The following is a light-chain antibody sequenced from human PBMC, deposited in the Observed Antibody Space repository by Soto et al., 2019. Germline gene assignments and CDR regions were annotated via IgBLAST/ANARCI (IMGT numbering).Light chain of an antibody. V-gene: IGKV1-33*01. J-gene: IGKJ2*01. CDR3: HHYDSSPPYT. CDR1: HDIRNY. CDR2: DAS. Sequence: DIQMTQSPSSLSASVGDRVTITCQASHDIRNYLNWYQQKPGQAPNLLIHDASRLQAGVPSRFSGSGSGTDFTLTISRLEPDDSAVYYCHHYDSSPPYTFGQGTKLEIK.